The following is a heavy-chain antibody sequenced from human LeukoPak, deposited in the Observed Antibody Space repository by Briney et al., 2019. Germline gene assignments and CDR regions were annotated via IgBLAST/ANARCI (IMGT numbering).Heavy chain of an antibody. Sequence: SETLSLTCTVSGGSISSNTYYWGWIRQPPGKGLEWIGSLYYSGTTYYNPSLKSRVTISVDTSKNQFSLKLSSVTAADTAVYYCARVRDSSGYSFDYWGQGTLVTVSS. V-gene: IGHV4-39*07. J-gene: IGHJ4*02. D-gene: IGHD3-22*01. CDR1: GGSISSNTYY. CDR2: LYYSGTT. CDR3: ARVRDSSGYSFDY.